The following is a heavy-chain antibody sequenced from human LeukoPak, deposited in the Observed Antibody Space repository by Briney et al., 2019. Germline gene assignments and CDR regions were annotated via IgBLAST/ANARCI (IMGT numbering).Heavy chain of an antibody. J-gene: IGHJ4*02. CDR3: ARQGYDSSGYHPFDY. CDR1: GGSISSSSYY. V-gene: IGHV4-39*01. CDR2: IYYSGST. Sequence: PSETLSLTCTVSGGSISSSSYYWGWIRQPPGKGLEWIGSIYYSGSTNYNPSLKSRVTISVDTSKNQFSLKLSSVTAADTAVYYCARQGYDSSGYHPFDYWGQGTLVTVSS. D-gene: IGHD3-22*01.